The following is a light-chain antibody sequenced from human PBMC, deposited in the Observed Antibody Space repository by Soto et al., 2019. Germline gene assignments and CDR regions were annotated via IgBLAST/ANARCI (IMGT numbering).Light chain of an antibody. V-gene: IGLV2-11*01. Sequence: QSALTQPRSVSGSPGQSVTISCPGTSSDVGGYNYVSWYQQHPGKAPKLMIYDVSKRPSGVPDRFSGSKSGNTAPLTISGLQAEDEADYYCCSYAGSYTYVFGTGTKVTVL. CDR3: CSYAGSYTYV. CDR2: DVS. CDR1: SSDVGGYNY. J-gene: IGLJ1*01.